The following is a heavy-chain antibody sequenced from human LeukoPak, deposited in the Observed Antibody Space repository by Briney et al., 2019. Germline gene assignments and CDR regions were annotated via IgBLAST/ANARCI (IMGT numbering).Heavy chain of an antibody. CDR2: IYYSGST. CDR1: GGSISSSSYY. V-gene: IGHV4-39*07. CDR3: ARDPSGGYCSSTSCYSFDY. D-gene: IGHD2-2*01. Sequence: PSETLSLTCTVSGGSISSSSYYWGWIRQPPGKGLEWIGSIYYSGSTYYNPSLKSRVTISVDTSKNQFSLKLSSVTAADTAVYYCARDPSGGYCSSTSCYSFDYWGQGTLVTVSS. J-gene: IGHJ4*02.